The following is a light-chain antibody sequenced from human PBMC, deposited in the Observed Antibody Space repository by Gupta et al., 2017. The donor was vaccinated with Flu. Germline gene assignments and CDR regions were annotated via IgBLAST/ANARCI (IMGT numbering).Light chain of an antibody. CDR3: QKYDTAPLT. Sequence: STIYGAVGDRVTITCRASQCISTYLAWYQLMPGKVPKLLIYGASILQPGVPSRFSCSGSGTDFTLTISSLQPADVATYFCQKYDTAPLTFGGGTTV. CDR2: GAS. CDR1: QCISTY. V-gene: IGKV1-27*01. J-gene: IGKJ4*01.